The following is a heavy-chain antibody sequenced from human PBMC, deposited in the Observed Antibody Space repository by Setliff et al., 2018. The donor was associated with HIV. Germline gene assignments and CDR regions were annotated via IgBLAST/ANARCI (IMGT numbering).Heavy chain of an antibody. J-gene: IGHJ4*02. D-gene: IGHD4-17*01. V-gene: IGHV1-2*02. CDR1: GDTFTDYY. Sequence: ASVKVSCKASGDTFTDYYFHWLRQAPGQGLEWMGWINPNSSDTNYAQKFQGRVTMTRDTSISTAYMDLSRLRSDDTAVYYCARRVPPIPSGDLDYWGQGTLVTVSS. CDR2: INPNSSDT. CDR3: ARRVPPIPSGDLDY.